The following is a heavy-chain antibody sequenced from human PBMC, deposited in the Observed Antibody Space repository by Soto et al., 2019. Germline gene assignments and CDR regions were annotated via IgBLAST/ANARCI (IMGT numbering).Heavy chain of an antibody. CDR2: IWYDGSNK. CDR1: GFTFSSYC. CDR3: ARDLDTAMVIFWFDP. V-gene: IGHV3-33*01. Sequence: PGGSLRLSRPASGFTFSSYCLHWVRQAPGKGLEWVAVIWYDGSNKYYADSVKGRFTISRDNSKNTLYLQMNSLRAEDTAVYYCARDLDTAMVIFWFDPWGQGTLVTVSS. D-gene: IGHD5-18*01. J-gene: IGHJ5*02.